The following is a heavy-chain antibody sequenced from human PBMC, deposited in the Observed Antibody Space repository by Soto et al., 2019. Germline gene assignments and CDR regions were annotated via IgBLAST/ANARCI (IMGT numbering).Heavy chain of an antibody. J-gene: IGHJ4*02. CDR3: AFPATADFDY. V-gene: IGHV4-4*02. CDR1: GGSISSTNW. CDR2: IYHSGTT. Sequence: QVQLQESGPGLVKPSGTLSLTCAVSGGSISSTNWWTWVRQSPGRGLEWIGEIYHSGTTNYSPSLKSRVNIAVDMSTNHFSLTLISVPAADAAVYYCAFPATADFDYWGKGILVTVSS. D-gene: IGHD6-13*01.